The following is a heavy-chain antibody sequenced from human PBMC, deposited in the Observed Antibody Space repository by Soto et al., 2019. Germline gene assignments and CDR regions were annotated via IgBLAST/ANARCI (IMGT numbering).Heavy chain of an antibody. V-gene: IGHV4-31*03. D-gene: IGHD3-9*01. J-gene: IGHJ4*02. Sequence: SETLSLTCTVSGGSISSGGYYWSWIRQHPGKGLEWIGYIYYSGSTYHNPSLKSRVTISVDTSKNQFSLKLSSVTAADTAVYYCARLYYDILTGSPFPFDYWGQGTLVTVSS. CDR3: ARLYYDILTGSPFPFDY. CDR2: IYYSGST. CDR1: GGSISSGGYY.